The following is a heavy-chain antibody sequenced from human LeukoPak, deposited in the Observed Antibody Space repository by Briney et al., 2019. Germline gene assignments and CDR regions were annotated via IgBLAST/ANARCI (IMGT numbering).Heavy chain of an antibody. V-gene: IGHV3-23*01. D-gene: IGHD4-11*01. J-gene: IGHJ6*02. CDR3: AKGYSTLNYYGMDV. CDR2: ISGSGGST. CDR1: GFTFSSYA. Sequence: GGSLRLSCAASGFTFSSYAMSWVRQAPGKGLEWVSAISGSGGSTYYADSVKGRFAISRDNSKITLYLQMNSLRAEDTAVYYYAKGYSTLNYYGMDVWGQGTTVTVSS.